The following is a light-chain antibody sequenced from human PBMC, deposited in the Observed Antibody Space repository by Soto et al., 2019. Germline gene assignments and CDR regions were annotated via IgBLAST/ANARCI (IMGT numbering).Light chain of an antibody. Sequence: QMTQSPSSLFASVGDRVTITCRASQSISSHLNGYQQKVGQTPRLLIYAASTLQSEVPPRFSGSGSGTEFTLTISGLQREDFATYYCQQSHSAPLTFGGGTKIQI. J-gene: IGKJ4*01. CDR3: QQSHSAPLT. V-gene: IGKV1-39*01. CDR2: AAS. CDR1: QSISSH.